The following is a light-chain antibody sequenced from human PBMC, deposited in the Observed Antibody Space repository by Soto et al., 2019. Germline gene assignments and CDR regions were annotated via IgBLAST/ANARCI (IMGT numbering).Light chain of an antibody. V-gene: IGLV2-8*01. CDR1: GSDVGRYNY. CDR3: SSYAGSNNFV. CDR2: EVN. Sequence: QAVLTQPPSASGSPGQSVTISCTGTGSDVGRYNYVSWYQQHPGKAPKLMIYEVNKRPSGVPDRFSGSKSGNTASLTVSGLQAEDEADYYCSSYAGSNNFVFGTGTKVTVL. J-gene: IGLJ1*01.